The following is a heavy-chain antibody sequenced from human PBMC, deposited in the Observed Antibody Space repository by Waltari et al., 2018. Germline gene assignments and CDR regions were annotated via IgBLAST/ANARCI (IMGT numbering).Heavy chain of an antibody. CDR1: RGAFSSYA. V-gene: IGHV1-69*01. J-gene: IGHJ4*02. Sequence: QVQLVQSGAEVKQPGSSVKVSCKASRGAFSSYAITWVRQAPGQGLEWMGGISPIFGTPNYAQEFQGRVTITADESTTTAYMALSSLRSDDTAVYYCARARSTGWYAFDYWGQGSLVTVSS. CDR2: ISPIFGTP. D-gene: IGHD6-19*01. CDR3: ARARSTGWYAFDY.